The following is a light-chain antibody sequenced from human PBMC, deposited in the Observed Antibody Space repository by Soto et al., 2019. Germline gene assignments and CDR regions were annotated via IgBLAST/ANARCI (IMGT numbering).Light chain of an antibody. CDR1: QSVSNNY. J-gene: IGKJ5*01. CDR2: GAS. V-gene: IGKV3D-7*01. Sequence: EIVLTQSPGTLSLSPWERATLXSRASQSVSNNYLAWYQQKPGQAPRLLIYGASNRATGIPARFSGSGSGTDFTLTISSLQPEDFATYYCQQANSFPITFGQGTRLEIK. CDR3: QQANSFPIT.